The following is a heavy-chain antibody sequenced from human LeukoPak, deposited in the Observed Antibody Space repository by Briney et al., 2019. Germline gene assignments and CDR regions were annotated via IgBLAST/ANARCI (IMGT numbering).Heavy chain of an antibody. CDR2: IIPIFDTP. Sequence: GASVKVSCKASGGTFNSYSISWARQAPGQGLEWMGRIIPIFDTPHYAQIFQGRVTITADQSTRTSYMELRSLTSDDTAVYYCSRARRDGYSWEDLRGQGTLVTVSS. CDR1: GGTFNSYS. CDR3: SRARRDGYSWEDL. J-gene: IGHJ4*02. V-gene: IGHV1-69*13. D-gene: IGHD5-24*01.